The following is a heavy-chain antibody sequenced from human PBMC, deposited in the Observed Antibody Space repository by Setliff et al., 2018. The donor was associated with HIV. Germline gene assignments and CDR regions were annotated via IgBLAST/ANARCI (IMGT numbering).Heavy chain of an antibody. V-gene: IGHV4-59*11. CDR3: ANMGGRYVGYFES. J-gene: IGHJ4*02. CDR2: IETTGTV. Sequence: SETLSLTCNLSGDSIRSQFWTWIRQTPGKGLEWIASIETTGTVNYSPSLASRVTMSIDTSKMQFSLKLTSVSAADTAVYYCANMGGRYVGYFESWGQGTLVTVSS. D-gene: IGHD3-16*01. CDR1: GDSIRSQF.